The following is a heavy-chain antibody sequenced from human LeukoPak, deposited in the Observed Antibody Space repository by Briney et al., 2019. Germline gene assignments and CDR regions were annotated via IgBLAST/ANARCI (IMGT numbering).Heavy chain of an antibody. Sequence: TSETLSLTCTVSGGSISSSSYYWGWIRQPPGKWLEWIGSIYYSGSTYYNPSLKSRVTISVDTSKNQFSLKLSSVTAADTAVYYCARVKIAVAGRSWFDPWGQGTLVTVSS. CDR3: ARVKIAVAGRSWFDP. D-gene: IGHD6-19*01. CDR1: GGSISSSSYY. CDR2: IYYSGST. V-gene: IGHV4-39*07. J-gene: IGHJ5*02.